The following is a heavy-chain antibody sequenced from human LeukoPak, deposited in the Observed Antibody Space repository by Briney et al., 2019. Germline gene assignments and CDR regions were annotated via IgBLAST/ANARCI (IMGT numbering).Heavy chain of an antibody. CDR2: IYTGGST. D-gene: IGHD2-15*01. V-gene: IGHV4-4*07. CDR3: ARDRCSGGSCYFDY. CDR1: GGSISSYY. Sequence: SETLSLTCTVSGGSISSYYWSWIQQPAGKGLEWIGRIYTGGSTNYNPSLKSRVTMSVDTSKNQFSLKLSSVTAADTAVYYCARDRCSGGSCYFDYWGQGTLVTVSS. J-gene: IGHJ4*02.